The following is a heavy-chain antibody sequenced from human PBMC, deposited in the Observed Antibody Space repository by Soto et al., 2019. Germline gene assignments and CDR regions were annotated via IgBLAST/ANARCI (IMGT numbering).Heavy chain of an antibody. V-gene: IGHV4-39*01. CDR1: NGSVSSPLSY. D-gene: IGHD2-15*01. Sequence: SETLSLTCSVSNGSVSSPLSYWGWIRQPPGKRPQWIGVIYFSGITSYNPSLKSRVTISVDTSNNQFSLKLSSVTAADTAVYYCARHYAVVLYHFDYWGLGTLVTVPQ. CDR3: ARHYAVVLYHFDY. J-gene: IGHJ4*02. CDR2: IYFSGIT.